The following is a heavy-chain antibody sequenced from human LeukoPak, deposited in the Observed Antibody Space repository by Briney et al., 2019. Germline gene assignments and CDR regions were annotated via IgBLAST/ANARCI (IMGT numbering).Heavy chain of an antibody. J-gene: IGHJ4*02. CDR3: AKGRSIVVPAALEY. D-gene: IGHD2-2*01. CDR2: ISSSGSTI. V-gene: IGHV3-11*01. Sequence: GGSLRLSCAASGFTFSDYYMSWIRQAPGKGLEWVSYISSSGSTIYYADSVKGRFTISRDNSKNTLYLQMNSLRAEDTAVYYCAKGRSIVVPAALEYWGQGTLVTVSS. CDR1: GFTFSDYY.